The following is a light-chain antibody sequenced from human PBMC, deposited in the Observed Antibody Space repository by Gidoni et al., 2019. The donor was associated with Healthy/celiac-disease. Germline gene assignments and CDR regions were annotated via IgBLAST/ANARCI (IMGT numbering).Light chain of an antibody. J-gene: IGKJ1*01. CDR3: QQYYSTPWT. V-gene: IGKV4-1*01. CDR1: QSVLYSSNHKNY. CDR2: WAS. Sequence: DIVMTQSPDSLAVSLGERATINCKSSQSVLYSSNHKNYLALYQQKPGQPPKLLIYWASTRESGVPDRFSCSGSGTDFTLTISSLQAEDVAVSYCQQYYSTPWTFGQGTKVEIK.